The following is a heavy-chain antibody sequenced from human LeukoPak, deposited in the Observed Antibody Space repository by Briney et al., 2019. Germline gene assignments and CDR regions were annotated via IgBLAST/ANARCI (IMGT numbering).Heavy chain of an antibody. CDR2: IRYDGSNK. Sequence: PGGSLRLSCAASGFTFSSYGMHWVRQAPGKGLEWVAFIRYDGSNKYYADSVKGRFTISRDNSKNTLYLQMNSLRAEDTAVYYCANRHSSSWCQFDYWGQGTLVTVSS. CDR1: GFTFSSYG. J-gene: IGHJ4*02. CDR3: ANRHSSSWCQFDY. D-gene: IGHD6-13*01. V-gene: IGHV3-30*02.